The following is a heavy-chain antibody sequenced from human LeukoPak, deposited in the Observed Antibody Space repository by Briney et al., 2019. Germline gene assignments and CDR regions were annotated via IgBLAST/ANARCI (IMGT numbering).Heavy chain of an antibody. CDR1: GFTFSSYS. J-gene: IGHJ4*01. CDR3: ARVGYCSSTSCYDY. CDR2: ITSSSSYI. D-gene: IGHD2-2*01. V-gene: IGHV3-21*01. Sequence: GGSLRLPCAASGFTFSSYSMNWVRQAPGKGLEWVSSITSSSSYIYYADSVKGRFTISRDNAKNSLYLQMNSLRAEDTAVYYCARVGYCSSTSCYDYWGQGTLVTVSS.